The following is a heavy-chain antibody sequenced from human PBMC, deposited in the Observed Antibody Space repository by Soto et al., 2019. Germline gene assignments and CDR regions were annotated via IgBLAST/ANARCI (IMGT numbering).Heavy chain of an antibody. CDR1: GGSISSGGYY. J-gene: IGHJ4*02. V-gene: IGHV4-31*03. Sequence: PSETLSLTCTVSGGSISSGGYYWSWLRQYPGKGLEWIGYIYYTGTTNYTPSLKSRVTISLDTSKNQFSLKLSSVTAAATAVYYCARGSWYDYWGQGTLVTVSS. D-gene: IGHD6-13*01. CDR3: ARGSWYDY. CDR2: IYYTGTT.